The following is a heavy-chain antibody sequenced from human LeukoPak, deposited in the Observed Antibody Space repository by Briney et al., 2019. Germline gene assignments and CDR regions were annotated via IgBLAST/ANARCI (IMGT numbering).Heavy chain of an antibody. Sequence: GSLRLSCAASGFTFSSYGMHWVRQAPGKGLEWVAVISYDGSNKYYADSVKGRFTISRDNSKNTLYLQMNSLRAEDTAVYYCARWPDYGVYYYYGMDVWGQGTTVTVSS. V-gene: IGHV3-30*19. CDR2: ISYDGSNK. D-gene: IGHD4/OR15-4a*01. CDR3: ARWPDYGVYYYYGMDV. CDR1: GFTFSSYG. J-gene: IGHJ6*02.